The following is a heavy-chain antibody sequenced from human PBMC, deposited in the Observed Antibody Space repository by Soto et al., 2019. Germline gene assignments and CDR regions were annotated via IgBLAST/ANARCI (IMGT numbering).Heavy chain of an antibody. J-gene: IGHJ6*02. CDR2: ISAYNGNT. CDR3: ARNFPGQLTTRAGYYYGMDV. Sequence: QVQLVQSGAEVKKPGASVKVSCKASGYTFTSYGISWVRQAPGQGLEWMGWISAYNGNTNYAQKLQGRVTMTTDTSTSTAYMELRSLRSDDTAVYYCARNFPGQLTTRAGYYYGMDVWGQGTTVTVSS. V-gene: IGHV1-18*01. D-gene: IGHD6-13*01. CDR1: GYTFTSYG.